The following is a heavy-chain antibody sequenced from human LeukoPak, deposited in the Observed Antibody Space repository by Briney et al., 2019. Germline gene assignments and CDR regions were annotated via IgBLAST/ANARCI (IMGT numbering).Heavy chain of an antibody. CDR2: IYYSGST. V-gene: IGHV4-59*01. J-gene: IGHJ6*03. Sequence: PSETLSLTCTVPGGSISSYYWSWIRQRPGKGLEWIGYIYYSGSTNYNPSLKRRVTISVDTSKNQFSLKLSSVTAADTAVYYCASSPPLIYYYYMDVWGKGTTVTVSS. CDR1: GGSISSYY. CDR3: ASSPPLIYYYYMDV.